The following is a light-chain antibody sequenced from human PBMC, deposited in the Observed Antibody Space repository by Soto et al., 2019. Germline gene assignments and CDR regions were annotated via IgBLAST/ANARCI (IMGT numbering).Light chain of an antibody. Sequence: QSALTQPRSVSGSPGQSVTISCTGNNSDVGGYDYVSWYQHHPGKAPKLMIFDVNKRPSGVPDRFSGSKSGNTASLTISGLQAEDEADYYCCSSAGSYTFWVFGGGTKLTVL. CDR3: CSSAGSYTFWV. CDR2: DVN. CDR1: NSDVGGYDY. V-gene: IGLV2-11*01. J-gene: IGLJ3*02.